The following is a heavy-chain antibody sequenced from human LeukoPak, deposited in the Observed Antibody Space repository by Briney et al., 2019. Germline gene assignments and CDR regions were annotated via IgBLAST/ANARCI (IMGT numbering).Heavy chain of an antibody. D-gene: IGHD1-26*01. J-gene: IGHJ4*02. Sequence: PGRSLRLSCTASGFTFGDYAMSWFRQAPGKGLEWVGFIRSKAYGGTTDYAAPVKGRFTISRDDSKNTLYLQMNSLKTEDTAVYYCTTRGGSFSIFDYWGQGTLVTVSS. CDR1: GFTFGDYA. CDR2: IRSKAYGGTT. CDR3: TTRGGSFSIFDY. V-gene: IGHV3-49*03.